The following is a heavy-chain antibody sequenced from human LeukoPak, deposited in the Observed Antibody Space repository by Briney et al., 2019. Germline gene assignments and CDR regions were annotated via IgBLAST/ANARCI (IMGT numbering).Heavy chain of an antibody. V-gene: IGHV3-7*01. Sequence: PGGSLRLSCAASGFTFSSYWMSWVRQAPGKGLEWVANIKQDGSEKYYVDSVKGRFTISRDNAKNSLYLQMNSLRAEDTAVYYCAREGSVLLENWFDPWGQGTLVTVSS. CDR1: GFTFSSYW. D-gene: IGHD3-10*01. CDR3: AREGSVLLENWFDP. CDR2: IKQDGSEK. J-gene: IGHJ5*02.